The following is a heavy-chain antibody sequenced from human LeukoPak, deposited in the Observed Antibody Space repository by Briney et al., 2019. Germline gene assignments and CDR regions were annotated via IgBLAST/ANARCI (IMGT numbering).Heavy chain of an antibody. V-gene: IGHV1-69*13. Sequence: SVKVSCKASGGTFSSYAISLVRQAPGQGLEWMGGIIPIFGTANYAQKFQGRVTITADESTSTAYMELSSLRSEDTAVYYCARVAWFGELRDAFDIWGQGTMVTVSS. CDR2: IIPIFGTA. D-gene: IGHD3-10*01. CDR1: GGTFSSYA. J-gene: IGHJ3*02. CDR3: ARVAWFGELRDAFDI.